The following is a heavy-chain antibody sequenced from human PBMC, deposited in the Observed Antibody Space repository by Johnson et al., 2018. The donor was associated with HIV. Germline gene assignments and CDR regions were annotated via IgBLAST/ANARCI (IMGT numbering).Heavy chain of an antibody. J-gene: IGHJ3*02. CDR1: GFTVSRNY. V-gene: IGHV3-53*01. CDR2: IYSDDMT. CDR3: ARYASLRLLEWFDAFDI. Sequence: EVQLVESGGGLIQSGGSLRLSCAASGFTVSRNYMSWVRQAPGKGLEWVSVIYSDDMTYYADSVKGRFTISRDNAKNSLYLQLNSLRAEDTAVYYCARYASLRLLEWFDAFDIWGQGTMVTVSS. D-gene: IGHD3-3*01.